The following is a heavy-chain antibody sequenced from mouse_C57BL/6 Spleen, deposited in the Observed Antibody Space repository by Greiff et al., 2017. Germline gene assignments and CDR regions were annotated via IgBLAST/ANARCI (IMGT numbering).Heavy chain of an antibody. J-gene: IGHJ4*01. CDR3: AKGFGAMDY. V-gene: IGHV3-6*01. CDR1: GYSITSGYY. CDR2: ISYDGSN. Sequence: VQLQQSGPGLVKPSQSLSLTCSVTGYSITSGYYWNWIRQFPGNKLEWMGYISYDGSNNYNPSLKNRISITRDTSKNQFFLKLNSVTTEDTATYYCAKGFGAMDYWGQGTSVTVSS.